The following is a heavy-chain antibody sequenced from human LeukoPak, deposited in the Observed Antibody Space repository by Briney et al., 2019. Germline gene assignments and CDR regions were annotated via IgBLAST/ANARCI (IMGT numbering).Heavy chain of an antibody. CDR3: ARDGVGATPSEYFQH. J-gene: IGHJ1*01. Sequence: ASVKVSCKASGYTFTGYYMHWVRQAPGQGLEWMGWINPNSGSTSYAQKFQGRVTMTRDTSISTAYMELSRLRSDDTAVYYCARDGVGATPSEYFQHWGQGSLVTVTS. D-gene: IGHD1-26*01. V-gene: IGHV1-2*02. CDR1: GYTFTGYY. CDR2: INPNSGST.